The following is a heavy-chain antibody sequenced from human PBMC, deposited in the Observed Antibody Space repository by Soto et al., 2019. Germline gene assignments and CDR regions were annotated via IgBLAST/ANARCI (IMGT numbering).Heavy chain of an antibody. Sequence: ASVKVSCKASGGTFSSYAISWVRQAPGQGLEWMGGIIPIFGTANYAQKFQGRVTITADESTSTAYMELSSLRSEDTAVYYCARDTAMVTYFDYWGQGTLVTVSS. J-gene: IGHJ4*02. D-gene: IGHD5-18*01. CDR3: ARDTAMVTYFDY. CDR1: GGTFSSYA. CDR2: IIPIFGTA. V-gene: IGHV1-69*13.